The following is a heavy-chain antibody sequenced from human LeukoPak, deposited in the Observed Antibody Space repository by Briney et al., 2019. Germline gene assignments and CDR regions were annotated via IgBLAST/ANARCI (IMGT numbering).Heavy chain of an antibody. CDR2: IKQDGSEK. Sequence: GGSLRLSCAASGFTFSSYWMSWVRQVPGKGLEWVANIKQDGSEKYYVDSVKGRFTISRDNSENTVYLQMTSLRVEDTAEYYCAKTFYSGSGSELPHHWGQGTLVTVSS. CDR1: GFTFSSYW. J-gene: IGHJ1*01. V-gene: IGHV3-7*03. CDR3: AKTFYSGSGSELPHH. D-gene: IGHD3-10*01.